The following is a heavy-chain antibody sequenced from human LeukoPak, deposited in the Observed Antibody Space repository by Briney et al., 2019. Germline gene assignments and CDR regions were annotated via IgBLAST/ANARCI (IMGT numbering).Heavy chain of an antibody. CDR2: INPNSGGT. Sequence: GDSVTVTCTASGYSFTGYYMHWMRQAPAPGLERMGWINPNSGGTNYAQKVQGRVTMTSDTSISTAYMELSRLRSDDTAVYDCARAAPLRYCEFWSGTRWFDPWGQGTQVTVSS. CDR1: GYSFTGYY. V-gene: IGHV1-2*02. CDR3: ARAAPLRYCEFWSGTRWFDP. D-gene: IGHD3-3*01. J-gene: IGHJ5*02.